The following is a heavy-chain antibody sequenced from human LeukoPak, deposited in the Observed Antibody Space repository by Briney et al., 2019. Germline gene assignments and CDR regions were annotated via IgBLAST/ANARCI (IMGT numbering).Heavy chain of an antibody. CDR3: AKDSRYCSSTSCYEFSGSFDY. CDR2: IRYDGSNK. D-gene: IGHD2-2*01. CDR1: GFTFSSYG. V-gene: IGHV3-30*02. Sequence: PGGSLRLSCAASGFTFSSYGMHWVRQAPGKGLEWVAFIRYDGSNKYYADSVKGRFTISRDNSKNTLYLQMNSLRAEDTAVYYCAKDSRYCSSTSCYEFSGSFDYWGQGTLVTVSS. J-gene: IGHJ4*02.